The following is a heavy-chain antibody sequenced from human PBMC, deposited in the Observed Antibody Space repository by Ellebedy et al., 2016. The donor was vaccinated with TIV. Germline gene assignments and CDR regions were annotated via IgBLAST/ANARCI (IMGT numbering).Heavy chain of an antibody. CDR2: IYVDGNT. J-gene: IGHJ3*02. CDR3: ASETFNDVDLDLWGLFDI. CDR1: GFTINSNY. V-gene: IGHV3-66*01. Sequence: GESLKISCAASGFTINSNYMSWVRQAPGEGLEWVSLIYVDGNTYYADSVKGRFTISRDISKNTLYLQMNSLRAEDTAIYFCASETFNDVDLDLWGLFDIWGQGTTVTVSS. D-gene: IGHD2/OR15-2a*01.